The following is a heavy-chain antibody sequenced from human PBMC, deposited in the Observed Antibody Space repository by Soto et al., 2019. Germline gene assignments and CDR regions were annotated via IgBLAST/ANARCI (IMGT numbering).Heavy chain of an antibody. J-gene: IGHJ6*02. CDR2: INPNSGGT. Sequence: RASVKVSCKASGYTFTGYYMHWVRQAPGQGLEWMGWINPNSGGTNYAQKFQGWVTMTRDTSISTAYMELSRLRSDDTAVYYCARDHSSSWYGTDYYYGMDVWGQGTTATVSS. D-gene: IGHD6-13*01. V-gene: IGHV1-2*04. CDR3: ARDHSSSWYGTDYYYGMDV. CDR1: GYTFTGYY.